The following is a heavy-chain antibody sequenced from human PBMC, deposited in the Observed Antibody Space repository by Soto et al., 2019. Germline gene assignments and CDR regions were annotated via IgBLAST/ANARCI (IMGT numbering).Heavy chain of an antibody. J-gene: IGHJ6*02. CDR3: ARDNPRSPGWDV. V-gene: IGHV3-48*02. CDR2: ISSSSTTI. Sequence: EVQLVESGGGLVQPGGSLRLSCEASGFTLSSYSMNWARQAPGQGLAWVSYISSSSTTIYYADSVKGRFTISRDNAKNSLYLQMNSLRDEDTAVYYCARDNPRSPGWDVWGQGTTVTVSS. CDR1: GFTLSSYS.